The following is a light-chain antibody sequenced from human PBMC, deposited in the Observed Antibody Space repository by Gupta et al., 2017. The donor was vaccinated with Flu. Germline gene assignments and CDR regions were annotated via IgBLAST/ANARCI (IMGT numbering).Light chain of an antibody. Sequence: IVMIPSPDCLAVSLGERATISCTSSQNVIYSSNNRNCLAWYQQKPGQPPKLLISSASTGESGVPDRFSGRGSGTDFTLTISSLQAEDLAAYYCQQANTSPLTFGEGTTVEIK. CDR2: SAS. V-gene: IGKV4-1*01. J-gene: IGKJ4*01. CDR3: QQANTSPLT. CDR1: QNVIYSSNNRNC.